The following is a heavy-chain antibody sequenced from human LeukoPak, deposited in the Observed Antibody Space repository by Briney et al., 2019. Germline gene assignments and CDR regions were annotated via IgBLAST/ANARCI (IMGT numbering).Heavy chain of an antibody. CDR2: IKQDGSEK. CDR3: ASGSYCSSTSCYTNPDY. CDR1: GFTFSSYW. J-gene: IGHJ4*02. D-gene: IGHD2-2*02. Sequence: RGSLRLSCAASGFTFSSYWMSWVRQAPGKGLEWVANIKQDGSEKYYVDSVKGRFTISRDNAKNSLYLQMNSLRAEDTAVYYCASGSYCSSTSCYTNPDYWGQGTLVTVSS. V-gene: IGHV3-7*01.